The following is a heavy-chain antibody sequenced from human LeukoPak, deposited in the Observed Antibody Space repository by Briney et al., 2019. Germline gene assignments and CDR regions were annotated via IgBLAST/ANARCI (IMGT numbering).Heavy chain of an antibody. CDR1: GFTFSRYA. CDR3: AKVAEMDTILGKFDN. Sequence: AGGSLRLSCAASGFTFSRYAMSWVRQAPGKGLEWVSAISGNGARTYYADSVKGRFTISRDNSKNTLYLQVNSLRAEDTAVYYCAKVAEMDTILGKFDNWGQGTLVTVSS. V-gene: IGHV3-23*01. J-gene: IGHJ5*02. D-gene: IGHD5-24*01. CDR2: ISGNGART.